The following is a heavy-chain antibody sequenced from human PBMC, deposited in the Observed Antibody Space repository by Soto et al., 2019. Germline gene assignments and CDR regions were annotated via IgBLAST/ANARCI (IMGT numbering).Heavy chain of an antibody. CDR2: SSATGAGT. J-gene: IGHJ4*02. CDR1: GFTFSSYG. D-gene: IGHD2-21*01. V-gene: IGHV3-23*01. CDR3: DKDSRAGGTYGFYSDF. Sequence: HPGGSLRLSCAASGFTFSSYGMTWVRQAPGKGLEWVSFSSATGAGTYYADSVKGRFTISRDNSKNTLYLQMTSLRADDTAVYYCDKDSRAGGTYGFYSDFWGQGALVTVSS.